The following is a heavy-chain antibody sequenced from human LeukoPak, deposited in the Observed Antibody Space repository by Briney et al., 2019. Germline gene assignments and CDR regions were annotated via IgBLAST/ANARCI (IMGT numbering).Heavy chain of an antibody. J-gene: IGHJ5*02. CDR1: GGSISSYY. D-gene: IGHD6-13*01. V-gene: IGHV4-4*07. CDR2: IYYSGST. CDR3: ARVELIAAAGIAWFDP. Sequence: ASETLSLTCTVSGGSISSYYWSWIRQPAGKGLEWIGSIYYSGSTYYNPSLKSRVTISVDTSKNQFSLKLSSVTAADTAVYYCARVELIAAAGIAWFDPWGQGTLVTVSS.